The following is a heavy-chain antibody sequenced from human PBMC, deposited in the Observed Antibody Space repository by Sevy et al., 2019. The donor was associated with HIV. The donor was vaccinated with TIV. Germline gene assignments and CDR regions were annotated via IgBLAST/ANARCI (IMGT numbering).Heavy chain of an antibody. CDR1: GFTFSDSA. V-gene: IGHV3-73*01. D-gene: IGHD2-2*01. CDR3: TSTISTSTFDS. J-gene: IGHJ4*02. Sequence: GGSLRLSCAASGFTFSDSAMHWVRQAPGKGLQWVGPIRSKPNNYATSYAESVRGRFTISRDDSKNTAYLQMTSLKTEDTAVYYCTSTISTSTFDSWGQGTLVTVSS. CDR2: IRSKPNNYAT.